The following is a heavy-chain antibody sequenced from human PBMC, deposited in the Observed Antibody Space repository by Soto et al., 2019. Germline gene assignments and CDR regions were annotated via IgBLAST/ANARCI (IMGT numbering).Heavy chain of an antibody. D-gene: IGHD4-17*01. CDR3: ARDPYSSTTVTIMDY. CDR2: ISHKSSAI. CDR1: GFTFSNYA. J-gene: IGHJ4*02. Sequence: EVQLVESGGGLVQPGGSLRLSCAASGFTFSNYAMNWVRQAPGKGLEWVSYISHKSSAIYHADSVKGRFTISRDNAKNSLYLQMNSLRDEDTAVYYCARDPYSSTTVTIMDYWGQGTLVTVSS. V-gene: IGHV3-48*02.